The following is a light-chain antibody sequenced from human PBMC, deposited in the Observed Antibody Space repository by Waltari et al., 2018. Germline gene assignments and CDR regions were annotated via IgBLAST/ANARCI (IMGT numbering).Light chain of an antibody. J-gene: IGKJ1*01. CDR3: QQYNSLWT. V-gene: IGKV1-5*03. Sequence: DIQMTQSPSPLSASVGDRVPITCRASQSISSWLAWYQKKPGKAPKLLIYKASSLESGVPSRFSGSGSGTEFTLTISSLQPDDFATYYCQQYNSLWTFGQGTKVEIK. CDR2: KAS. CDR1: QSISSW.